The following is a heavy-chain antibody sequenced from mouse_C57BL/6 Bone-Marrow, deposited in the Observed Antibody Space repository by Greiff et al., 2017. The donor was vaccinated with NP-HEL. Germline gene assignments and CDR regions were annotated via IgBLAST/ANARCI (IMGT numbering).Heavy chain of an antibody. J-gene: IGHJ1*03. CDR3: ARNGYYYWYFDV. CDR2: ISNGGGST. V-gene: IGHV5-12*01. Sequence: EVQLVESGGGLVQPGGSLKLSCAASGFTFSDYYMYWVRQTPEKRLEWVAYISNGGGSTYYPDTVKGRFTISRDNAKNTLYLQMSRLKSEDTAMYYCARNGYYYWYFDVWGTGTTVTVSS. CDR1: GFTFSDYY. D-gene: IGHD2-3*01.